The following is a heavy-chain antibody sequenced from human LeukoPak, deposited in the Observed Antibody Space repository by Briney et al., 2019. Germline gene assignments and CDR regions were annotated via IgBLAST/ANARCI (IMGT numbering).Heavy chain of an antibody. D-gene: IGHD4-17*01. V-gene: IGHV5-51*01. CDR2: IYPGDSDT. Sequence: GESLKISCKGSGYSFTSYWIGWVRQMPGKSLECRGIIYPGDSDTRYSPSFQGQVNISADKYISNAYLQWSSLKASDTAMYYCARDNYGDYVTFDYWGQGTLVIVSS. CDR1: GYSFTSYW. CDR3: ARDNYGDYVTFDY. J-gene: IGHJ4*02.